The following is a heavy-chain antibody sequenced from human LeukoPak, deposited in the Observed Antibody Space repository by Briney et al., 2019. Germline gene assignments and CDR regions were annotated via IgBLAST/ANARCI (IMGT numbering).Heavy chain of an antibody. D-gene: IGHD6-13*01. CDR2: INSDGSST. J-gene: IGHJ4*02. V-gene: IGHV3-74*01. CDR1: GFTFSSYW. Sequence: GGSLRLSCAASGFTFSSYWMHWVRQAPGKGLVWVSRINSDGSSTSYVDSVKGRFTISRDNAKNTLYLQMNSLRAEDTAVYYCASSSSWYKRMDYWGQGTLVTVSS. CDR3: ASSSSWYKRMDY.